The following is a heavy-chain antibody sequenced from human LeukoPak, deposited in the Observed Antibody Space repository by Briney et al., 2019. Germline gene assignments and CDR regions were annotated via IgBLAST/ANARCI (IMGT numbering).Heavy chain of an antibody. CDR1: GYTFTSYG. V-gene: IGHV1-18*01. Sequence: ASVKVSCKASGYTFTSYGISWVRQAPGQGLEWMGWISAYNGNTNYAQKLQGRVTMTIDTSTSTAYMELRSLRSDDTAVYYCARDGTKFDSSGYYRYWGQGTLVTVSS. D-gene: IGHD3-22*01. J-gene: IGHJ4*02. CDR3: ARDGTKFDSSGYYRY. CDR2: ISAYNGNT.